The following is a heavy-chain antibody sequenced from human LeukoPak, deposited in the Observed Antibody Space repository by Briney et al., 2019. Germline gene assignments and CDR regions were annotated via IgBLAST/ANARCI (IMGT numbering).Heavy chain of an antibody. CDR2: IIPILGIA. V-gene: IGHV1-69*04. Sequence: ASVKVSCKASGGTFSSYAISWVRQAPGQGLEWMGRIIPILGIANYTQKFQGRVTITADKSTSTAYMELSSLRSEDTAVYYCARDYYDSSGYFADYYYYGMDVWGQGTTVTVSS. D-gene: IGHD3-22*01. CDR1: GGTFSSYA. J-gene: IGHJ6*02. CDR3: ARDYYDSSGYFADYYYYGMDV.